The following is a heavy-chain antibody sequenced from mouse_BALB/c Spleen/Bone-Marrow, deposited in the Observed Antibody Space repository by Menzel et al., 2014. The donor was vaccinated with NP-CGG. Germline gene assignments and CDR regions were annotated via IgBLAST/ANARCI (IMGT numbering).Heavy chain of an antibody. V-gene: IGHV5-12-2*01. J-gene: IGHJ4*01. D-gene: IGHD2-10*02. CDR3: ARRVWSRGGDY. CDR1: GFTFSSHT. Sequence: EVHLVESGGGSVQPGGSLKLSCAASGFTFSSHTMSWVRQTPEKRLEWVAYISNGGGSTYYPDTVKGRFTISRDNAKNTLYLQMSSLKSEDTAMYYCARRVWSRGGDYWGQGTSVTVSS. CDR2: ISNGGGST.